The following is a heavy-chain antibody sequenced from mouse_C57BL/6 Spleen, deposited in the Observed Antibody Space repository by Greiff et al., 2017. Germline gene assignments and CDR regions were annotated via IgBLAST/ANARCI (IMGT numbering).Heavy chain of an antibody. CDR3: ARWRLYGSSHYYAMDY. D-gene: IGHD1-1*01. CDR1: GYTFTDYN. CDR2: INPNNGGT. J-gene: IGHJ4*01. Sequence: EVQLQQSGPELVKPGASVKIPCKASGYTFTDYNMDWVKQSHGKSLEWIGDINPNNGGTIYNQKFKGKATLTVDKSSSTAYMALRSLTSEDTAVYYGARWRLYGSSHYYAMDYWGQGTSVTVSS. V-gene: IGHV1-18*01.